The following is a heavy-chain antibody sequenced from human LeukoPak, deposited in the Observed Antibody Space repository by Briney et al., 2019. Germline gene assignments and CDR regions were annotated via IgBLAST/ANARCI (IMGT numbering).Heavy chain of an antibody. CDR2: INPNSGGT. V-gene: IGHV1-2*02. D-gene: IGHD3-10*01. Sequence: EASVKVSCKASGYTFTGYYMHWVRQAPGQGLEWMGWINPNSGGTNYAQKFQGRVTMTRDTSISTAYMQLSRLRSDDTAVYSCARDVSGSGWFDPWGQGTLVTVSP. CDR3: ARDVSGSGWFDP. CDR1: GYTFTGYY. J-gene: IGHJ5*02.